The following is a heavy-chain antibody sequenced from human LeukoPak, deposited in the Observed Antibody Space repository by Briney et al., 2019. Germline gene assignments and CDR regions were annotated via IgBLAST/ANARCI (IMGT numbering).Heavy chain of an antibody. Sequence: GGSLRLSCAASGFTFSSYNMNWVRQAPGKGLEWVSSITSSSSSIYYADSVKGRFTMSRDNSKNTLYLQMNSLRAEDTAVYYCAKNRGGSGYSDSDYWGQGTLVTVSS. CDR1: GFTFSSYN. CDR3: AKNRGGSGYSDSDY. D-gene: IGHD2-15*01. CDR2: ITSSSSSI. V-gene: IGHV3-21*04. J-gene: IGHJ4*02.